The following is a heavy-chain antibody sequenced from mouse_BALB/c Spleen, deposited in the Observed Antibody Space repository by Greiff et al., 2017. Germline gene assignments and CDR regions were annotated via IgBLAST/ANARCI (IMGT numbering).Heavy chain of an antibody. V-gene: IGHV5-12-2*01. CDR3: ARRGNYEGYFDY. J-gene: IGHJ2*01. Sequence: EVKLMESGGGLVQPGGSLKLSCAASGFTFSSYTMSWVRQTPEKRLEWVAYISNGGGSTYYPDTVKGRFTIARDNAKNTLYLQMSSLKSEDTAMYYCARRGNYEGYFDYWGQGTTLTVSS. CDR2: ISNGGGST. D-gene: IGHD2-1*01. CDR1: GFTFSSYT.